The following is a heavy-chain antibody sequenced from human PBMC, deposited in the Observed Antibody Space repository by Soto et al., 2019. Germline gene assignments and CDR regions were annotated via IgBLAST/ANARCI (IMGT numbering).Heavy chain of an antibody. D-gene: IGHD6-19*01. CDR1: GFDFTYYA. CDR3: AKGERVAGTLGHFDY. V-gene: IGHV3-30*18. CDR2: MSRDGSKI. Sequence: QVQLVESGGGAVQPGESLRLSCVASGFDFTYYAMHWVRQAPGKGLESVAVMSRDGSKIHHTDSVKGRITISRDNSKNTLYLLMISLRKEDTAVYSCAKGERVAGTLGHFDYWGQGTLVSVSS. J-gene: IGHJ4*02.